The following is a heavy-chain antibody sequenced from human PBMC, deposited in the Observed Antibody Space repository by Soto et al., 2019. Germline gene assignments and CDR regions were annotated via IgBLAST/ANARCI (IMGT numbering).Heavy chain of an antibody. D-gene: IGHD3-16*01. J-gene: IGHJ6*02. CDR3: AKIRQTFYYYGMDV. V-gene: IGHV3-30*18. Sequence: HPGGSLRLSCAASGFTFSSYGMHWVRQAPGKGLEWVAVISYDGSNKYYADSVRGRFTISRDNSKNTLYLQMNSLRTEDTAVYYCAKIRQTFYYYGMDVWGQGTTVTV. CDR1: GFTFSSYG. CDR2: ISYDGSNK.